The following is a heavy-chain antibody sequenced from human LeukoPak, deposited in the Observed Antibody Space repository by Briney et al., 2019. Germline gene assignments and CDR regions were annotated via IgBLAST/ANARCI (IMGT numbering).Heavy chain of an antibody. CDR3: ARGSPGDY. J-gene: IGHJ4*02. Sequence: GSVKVSCKASGYTFTSYDINWVRQATGQGLEWMGWMNPNSGNTGYAQKFQGRVTMITDTSTSTAYMELRSLRSDDTAVYYCARGSPGDYWGQGTLVTVSS. V-gene: IGHV1-8*01. CDR2: MNPNSGNT. CDR1: GYTFTSYD.